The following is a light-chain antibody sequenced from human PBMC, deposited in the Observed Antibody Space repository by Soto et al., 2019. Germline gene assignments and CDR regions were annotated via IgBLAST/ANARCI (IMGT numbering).Light chain of an antibody. CDR3: SSYTSSSTYVV. CDR2: DVS. V-gene: IGLV2-14*01. Sequence: QSALTQPASVSGSPGQSITISCTGTSSDVGGYNYVSWYQQHTGKATKLMIYDVSNRPSGVSNRFSGSKSGNTASLTISGLQPEEEADSYCSSYTSSSTYVVFGGGTQLTVL. J-gene: IGLJ2*01. CDR1: SSDVGGYNY.